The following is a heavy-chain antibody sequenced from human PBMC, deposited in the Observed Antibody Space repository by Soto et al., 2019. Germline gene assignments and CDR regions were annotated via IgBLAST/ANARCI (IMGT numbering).Heavy chain of an antibody. CDR3: VTDVRGAETPHNWFAP. V-gene: IGHV1-18*01. CDR1: GYRFLVDL. J-gene: IGHJ5*02. CDR2: ISTKNGHT. Sequence: ALVNVARKASGYRFLVDLISWVSQTPRQGLEWMGWISTKNGHTNYSQNLQGRATMTTDTSTNSLYLQMNSLRVEDTAVYYCVTDVRGAETPHNWFAPWAQGALVTVPS.